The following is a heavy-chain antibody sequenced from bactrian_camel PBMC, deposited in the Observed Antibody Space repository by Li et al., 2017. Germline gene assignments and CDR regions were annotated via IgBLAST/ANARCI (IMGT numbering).Heavy chain of an antibody. Sequence: HVQLVESGGGSVQAGGSLKLSCVVSGYRVGTSGMGWFRQAPGKEREMVSTIRRTGETDYADSVKGRFTISQDNAKNTLYPQMNSLKPEDTAMYYCAADSPYGLSCVTEAQDWGQGTQVTVS. CDR3: AADSPYGLSCVTEAQD. J-gene: IGHJ4*01. CDR2: IRRTGET. CDR1: GYRVGTSG. D-gene: IGHD6*01. V-gene: IGHV3S55*01.